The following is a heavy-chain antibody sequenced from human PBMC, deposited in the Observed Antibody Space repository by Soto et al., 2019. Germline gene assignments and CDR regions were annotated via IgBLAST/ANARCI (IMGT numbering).Heavy chain of an antibody. CDR2: IIPIFGTA. Sequence: QVQLVQSGAEVKKPGSSVKVSCKASGGTFSSYAISWVRQAPGQGLEWMGGIIPIFGTANYAQKFQGRVTITADESTSTAYMELSSLRSEDTAVYYCARDWGRSSGLFYYGMDVWGQGTTVTVSS. D-gene: IGHD6-6*01. CDR1: GGTFSSYA. V-gene: IGHV1-69*01. CDR3: ARDWGRSSGLFYYGMDV. J-gene: IGHJ6*02.